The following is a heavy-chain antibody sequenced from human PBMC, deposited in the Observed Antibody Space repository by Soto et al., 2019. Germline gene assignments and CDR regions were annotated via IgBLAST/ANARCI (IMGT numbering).Heavy chain of an antibody. CDR2: ISYDGSNK. D-gene: IGHD5-12*01. Sequence: GGSLRLSCAASGFTFSSYGMHWVRQAPGKGLEWVAVISYDGSNKYYADSVKGRFTISRDNSKNTLYLQMNSLRAEDTAVYYCAKGEVEMATITTDYFDYWGQGTLVTVSS. J-gene: IGHJ4*02. CDR1: GFTFSSYG. V-gene: IGHV3-30*18. CDR3: AKGEVEMATITTDYFDY.